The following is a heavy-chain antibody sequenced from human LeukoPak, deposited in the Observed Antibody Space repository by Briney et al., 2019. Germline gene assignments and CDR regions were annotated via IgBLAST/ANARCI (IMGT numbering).Heavy chain of an antibody. V-gene: IGHV4-39*01. J-gene: IGHJ4*02. CDR2: MYYSGST. CDR1: GGSINSSTFY. Sequence: SETLSLTCTVSGGSINSSTFYWGWIRQPPGKGLEWIGSMYYSGSTYYNPSLKSRVTISVDTSKNQFSLKLSSVTAADTAVYYCARGVSHYDILTGPDYWGQGTLVTVSS. D-gene: IGHD3-9*01. CDR3: ARGVSHYDILTGPDY.